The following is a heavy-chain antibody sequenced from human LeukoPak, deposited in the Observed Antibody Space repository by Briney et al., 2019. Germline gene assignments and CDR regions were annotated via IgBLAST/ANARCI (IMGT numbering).Heavy chain of an antibody. Sequence: PSETLSLTCTVSGGSISSYYWSWIRQPAGKGLEWIGRIYTSGSTNYNPSLKSRVTISVDTSKNQFSLKLSSVTAADTAVYYCARTITMVRGAPLVFDYWGQGTLVTVSS. D-gene: IGHD3-10*01. V-gene: IGHV4-4*07. J-gene: IGHJ4*02. CDR2: IYTSGST. CDR1: GGSISSYY. CDR3: ARTITMVRGAPLVFDY.